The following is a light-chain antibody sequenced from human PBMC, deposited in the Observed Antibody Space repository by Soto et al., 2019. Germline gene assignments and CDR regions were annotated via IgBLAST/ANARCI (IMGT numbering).Light chain of an antibody. V-gene: IGKV1-5*03. Sequence: DIQMTQSPSTLSASVGDRVTITCRASQSISSWLAWYKQKPGKAPKLLIYKTSNLESGVPSRFSGSGSGTEFSLTISSLQPDDFATYFCQQYMSFSLTFGGGTRVEVK. CDR1: QSISSW. J-gene: IGKJ4*01. CDR3: QQYMSFSLT. CDR2: KTS.